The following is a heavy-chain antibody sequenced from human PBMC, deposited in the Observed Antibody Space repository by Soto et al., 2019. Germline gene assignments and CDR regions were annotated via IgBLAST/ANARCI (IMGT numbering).Heavy chain of an antibody. Sequence: QAQLLQSGPEVQKPGASMKVSCKASAFNLRSYSIHWVRQAPGQRLEWMGQINGDSGKPRYSHRFEGRVTFKRDTDASTATLELHSLRPEDTAVYYCGRGAGTSKIYAMGMDVWGQGTAVSVSS. CDR1: AFNLRSYS. CDR3: GRGAGTSKIYAMGMDV. CDR2: INGDSGKP. D-gene: IGHD2-2*01. J-gene: IGHJ6*02. V-gene: IGHV1-3*01.